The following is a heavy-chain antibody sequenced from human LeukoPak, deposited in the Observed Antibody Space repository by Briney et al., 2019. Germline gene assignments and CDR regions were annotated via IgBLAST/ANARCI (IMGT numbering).Heavy chain of an antibody. Sequence: SETLSLTCAVYGGSFSGYYWSWIRQPPGKGLEWIGEINHSGSTNYNPSLKSRVTISVDTSKNQFSLKLSSVTAADTAVYYCARARRWSSGSPKLFDYWGQGTLVTVSS. CDR3: ARARRWSSGSPKLFDY. J-gene: IGHJ4*02. V-gene: IGHV4-34*01. CDR2: INHSGST. D-gene: IGHD6-19*01. CDR1: GGSFSGYY.